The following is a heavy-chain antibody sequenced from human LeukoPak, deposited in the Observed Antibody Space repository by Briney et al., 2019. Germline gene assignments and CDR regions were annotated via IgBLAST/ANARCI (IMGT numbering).Heavy chain of an antibody. CDR1: GFTFSSYA. CDR2: ISNDRINK. D-gene: IGHD2-15*01. J-gene: IGHJ2*01. V-gene: IGHV3-30*01. CDR3: ATWTYGGSFYL. Sequence: GGSLRLSCAASGFTFSSYAINWVRQAPGKGLEWVSVISNDRINKYYADSVKGRFTISRDNSKNTLYLQMNSLRAEDTAVYYFATWTYGGSFYLWGRGTLVTVSS.